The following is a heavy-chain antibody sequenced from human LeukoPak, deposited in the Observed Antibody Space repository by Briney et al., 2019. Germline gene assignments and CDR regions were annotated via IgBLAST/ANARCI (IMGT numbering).Heavy chain of an antibody. D-gene: IGHD1-26*01. CDR1: GFTFSNSW. J-gene: IGHJ5*02. V-gene: IGHV3-7*01. CDR2: IKEDGSQK. Sequence: PGGSLRLSCAASGFTFSNSWMGWVRQAPGKGLEWVASIKEDGSQKYYVDSVKGRFTISRDNAKNSLYVQMNNLRAEDTAVYYCVRDLGVGASGRGFDPWGQGTLVTVSS. CDR3: VRDLGVGASGRGFDP.